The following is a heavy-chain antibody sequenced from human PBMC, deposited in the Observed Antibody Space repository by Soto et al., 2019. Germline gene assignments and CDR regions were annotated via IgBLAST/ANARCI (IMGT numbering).Heavy chain of an antibody. V-gene: IGHV4-39*01. D-gene: IGHD3-10*01. CDR3: ARHLSFGVTTLNYFDY. J-gene: IGHJ4*02. CDR1: GGSISSSSYY. CDR2: IYYSGST. Sequence: SETLSLTCTVSGGSISSSSYYWGWIRQPPGKGLEWIGSIYYSGSTYYNPSLKSRVTISVDTSKNQFSLKLSSVTAADTAVYYCARHLSFGVTTLNYFDYWGQGTLVTVSS.